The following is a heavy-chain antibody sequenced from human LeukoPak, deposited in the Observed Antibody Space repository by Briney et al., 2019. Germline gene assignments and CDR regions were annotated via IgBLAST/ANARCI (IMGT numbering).Heavy chain of an antibody. CDR2: ISGRGGST. CDR3: ARESGGDLGEAFDI. D-gene: IGHD1-26*01. V-gene: IGHV3-23*01. CDR1: GFTFSSYA. J-gene: IGHJ3*02. Sequence: GGSLRLSCAASGFTFSSYAMSWVRQAPGKGLEWVSGISGRGGSTYYADSVKGRFTISRDNAKNSLYLQLNSLRAEDTAVYYCARESGGDLGEAFDIWGQGTMVTVSS.